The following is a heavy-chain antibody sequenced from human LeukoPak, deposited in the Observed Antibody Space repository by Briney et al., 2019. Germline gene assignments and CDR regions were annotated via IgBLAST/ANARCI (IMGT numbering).Heavy chain of an antibody. Sequence: GGSLRLSCAASGFTFSSYAMHWVRQAPGKGLEYVSAISSNGGSTYYANSAKGRFTISRDNSKNTLYLQMGSLRAEDMAVYYCARGSGSFGTWGFDYWGQGTLVTVSS. D-gene: IGHD1-26*01. CDR2: ISSNGGST. CDR3: ARGSGSFGTWGFDY. CDR1: GFTFSSYA. V-gene: IGHV3-64*01. J-gene: IGHJ4*02.